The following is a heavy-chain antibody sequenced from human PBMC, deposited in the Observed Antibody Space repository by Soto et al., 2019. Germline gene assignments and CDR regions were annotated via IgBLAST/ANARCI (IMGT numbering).Heavy chain of an antibody. J-gene: IGHJ6*03. Sequence: ASVNVSCKASGYTFTSYGISWVRQAPGQGLEWMGWISAYNGNTNYAQRLQGRVTMTTDTSTSTAYMELRSLRSDDTAVYYCALNGYCSGGSCYSRHYYYYYMDVWGKGTTVTVSS. CDR2: ISAYNGNT. D-gene: IGHD2-15*01. V-gene: IGHV1-18*01. CDR3: ALNGYCSGGSCYSRHYYYYYMDV. CDR1: GYTFTSYG.